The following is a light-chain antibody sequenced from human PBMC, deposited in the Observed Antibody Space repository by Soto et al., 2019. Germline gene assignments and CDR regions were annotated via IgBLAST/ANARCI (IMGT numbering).Light chain of an antibody. CDR2: DAS. CDR1: QRVTSD. Sequence: ETVITQSPVTLSVSPGERATLSCRASQRVTSDLAWYQQKSGQPPRLLIFDASTRATGVPARFIGSGSGTEFTLTISSLQPDDFSTYYCQQYNANSSLTFGGGTKVDIK. CDR3: QQYNANSSLT. J-gene: IGKJ4*01. V-gene: IGKV3-15*01.